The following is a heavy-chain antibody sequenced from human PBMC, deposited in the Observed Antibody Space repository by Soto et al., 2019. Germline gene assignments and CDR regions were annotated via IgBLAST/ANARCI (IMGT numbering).Heavy chain of an antibody. V-gene: IGHV1-46*03. CDR3: ARTSPPGGIAAASYYFDY. Sequence: ASVKVSCKASGYTFTSYYMHWVRQAPGQGLEWMGIINPSGGSTSYAQKFQGRVTMTRDTSTSTVYMELSSLRSEDTAVYYCARTSPPGGIAAASYYFDYWGQGTLVTVSS. J-gene: IGHJ4*02. CDR1: GYTFTSYY. D-gene: IGHD6-13*01. CDR2: INPSGGST.